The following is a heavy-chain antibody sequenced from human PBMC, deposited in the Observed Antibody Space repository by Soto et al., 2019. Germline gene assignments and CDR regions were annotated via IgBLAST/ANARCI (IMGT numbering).Heavy chain of an antibody. CDR1: GGSFSGYY. D-gene: IGHD3-10*01. J-gene: IGHJ5*02. CDR2: INHSGST. Sequence: SETLSLTCAVYGGSFSGYYWSWIRQPPGKGLEWIGEINHSGSTNYNPSLKSRVTISVDTSKNQFSLKLSSVTAADTAVYYCARMTPYYYGSGSPWFDPWGQGTLVTVSS. V-gene: IGHV4-34*01. CDR3: ARMTPYYYGSGSPWFDP.